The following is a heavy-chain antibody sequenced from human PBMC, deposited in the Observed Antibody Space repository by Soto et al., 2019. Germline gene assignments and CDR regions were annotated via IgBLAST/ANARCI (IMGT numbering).Heavy chain of an antibody. CDR3: TRDRGGNFYGGFDY. V-gene: IGHV3-74*01. CDR2: INIEGSTS. J-gene: IGHJ4*02. CDR1: GFTFNNFA. Sequence: GGSLRLSCVASGFTFNNFAMNWVRQAPGKGLVWVSRINIEGSTSDYADSVRGRFAISRDNAKNTLYLQINSLRDEDTAVYYCTRDRGGNFYGGFDYWGRGTLVTVSS. D-gene: IGHD1-26*01.